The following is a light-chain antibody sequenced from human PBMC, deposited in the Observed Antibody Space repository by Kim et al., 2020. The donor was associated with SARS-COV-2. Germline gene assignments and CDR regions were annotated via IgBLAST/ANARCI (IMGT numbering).Light chain of an antibody. CDR3: QAWDSSTVV. J-gene: IGLJ2*01. V-gene: IGLV3-1*01. Sequence: SYELTQPPSVSVSPGQTASITCSGDNLGNKYVCWYQQKPGQSPVLVLYQDSKRPSGIPERFSGSNSGNTATLTISGTQAMDESDYYCQAWDSSTVVFGGGTKLTVL. CDR1: NLGNKY. CDR2: QDS.